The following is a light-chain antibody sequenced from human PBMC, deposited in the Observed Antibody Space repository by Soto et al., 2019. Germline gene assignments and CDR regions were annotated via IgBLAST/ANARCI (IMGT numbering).Light chain of an antibody. CDR1: QSVSSSF. J-gene: IGKJ1*01. CDR3: QTYGSSPRT. V-gene: IGKV3-20*01. Sequence: EIVLTQSPGTLSLSPGERATLSCRASQSVSSSFLAWYQQKPGQAPRLLIYGASSRATGIPDRFSGSGSGTDFPLTISRLEPEDFAVYYCQTYGSSPRTFGQGTKVEIK. CDR2: GAS.